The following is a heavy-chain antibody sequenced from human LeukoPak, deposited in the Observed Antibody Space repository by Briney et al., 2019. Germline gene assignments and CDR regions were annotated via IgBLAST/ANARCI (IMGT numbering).Heavy chain of an antibody. Sequence: ASVKVSCKASGYTFTSYDINWVRQATGQGLEWMGWMNANSGNTGYAQKFQGRVTMTRNTSISTAYMELSSLRSEDTAVYYGARWNTQWIVALDWDYYYYYGMDVWGQGTTVTVSS. J-gene: IGHJ6*02. V-gene: IGHV1-8*01. CDR1: GYTFTSYD. D-gene: IGHD3-22*01. CDR3: ARWNTQWIVALDWDYYYYYGMDV. CDR2: MNANSGNT.